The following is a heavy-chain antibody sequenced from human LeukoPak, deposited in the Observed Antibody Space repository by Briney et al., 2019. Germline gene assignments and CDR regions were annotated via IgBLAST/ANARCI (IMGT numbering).Heavy chain of an antibody. CDR1: GFTFSSYS. CDR3: VRKYGYFDY. Sequence: GGSLRLSCAASGFTFSSYSMNWVRQAPGKGLEWVSSISSSSSTIYYADSVKGRLTISRDNAKDSLYLQINSLRAEDTAVYYCVRKYGYFDYWGQGTLVTVAS. J-gene: IGHJ4*02. CDR2: ISSSSSTI. D-gene: IGHD4-17*01. V-gene: IGHV3-21*04.